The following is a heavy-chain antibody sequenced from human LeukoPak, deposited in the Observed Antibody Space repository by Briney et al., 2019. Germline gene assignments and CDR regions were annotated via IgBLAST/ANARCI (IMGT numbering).Heavy chain of an antibody. CDR3: ASTPPSYSSSFIPDY. D-gene: IGHD6-13*01. Sequence: GGSLRLSCADSGFTFSSYEMNWVRQAPGKGLEWVSYISSSGSTIYYADSVKGRFTISRDNAKNSLYLQMNSLRAEDTAVYYCASTPPSYSSSFIPDYWGQGTLVTVSS. CDR1: GFTFSSYE. V-gene: IGHV3-48*03. CDR2: ISSSGSTI. J-gene: IGHJ4*02.